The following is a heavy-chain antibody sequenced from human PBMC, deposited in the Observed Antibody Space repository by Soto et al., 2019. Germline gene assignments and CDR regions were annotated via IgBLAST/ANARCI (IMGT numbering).Heavy chain of an antibody. D-gene: IGHD2-2*01. V-gene: IGHV3-48*01. CDR3: ARNFVVVLAAMPGTIDY. CDR1: GFTFSSYS. J-gene: IGHJ4*02. CDR2: ISSSSSTI. Sequence: PGGSLRLSCAASGFTFSSYSMNWVRQAPGKGLEWGSYISSSSSTIYYADSVKGRFTISRDNAKNSLYLQMNSLRAEDTAVYYCARNFVVVLAAMPGTIDYWGQGTLVTVSS.